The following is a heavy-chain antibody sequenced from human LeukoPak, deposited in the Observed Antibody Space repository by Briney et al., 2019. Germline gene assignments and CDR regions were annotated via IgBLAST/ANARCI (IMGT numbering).Heavy chain of an antibody. CDR3: AADRLSSSWAPLWNAFEI. V-gene: IGHV1-58*02. D-gene: IGHD6-13*01. J-gene: IGHJ3*02. CDR2: IVVGSGNT. Sequence: GASVKVSCKASGFTFTSSAMQWVRQARGQRLEWIGWIVVGSGNTNYAQTFQERVTITRDMSTSTAYMELSSLRSEDTAVYYCAADRLSSSWAPLWNAFEIWGQGTMVTVSP. CDR1: GFTFTSSA.